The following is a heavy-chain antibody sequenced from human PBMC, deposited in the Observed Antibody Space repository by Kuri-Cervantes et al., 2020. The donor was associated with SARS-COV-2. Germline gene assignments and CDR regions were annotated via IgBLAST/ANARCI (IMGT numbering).Heavy chain of an antibody. J-gene: IGHJ4*02. D-gene: IGHD1-1*01. CDR2: INPDGSYT. CDR1: GFTFSGHW. V-gene: IGHV3-74*01. CDR3: VRDGDHWNFDY. Sequence: GESLKISCAASGFTFSGHWIHWVRQAPGKGLVWVSRINPDGSYTNNADSVKGRFTLSRDNDKNMLFLQMNSLRAEDTAVYYCVRDGDHWNFDYWGQGTLVTVSS.